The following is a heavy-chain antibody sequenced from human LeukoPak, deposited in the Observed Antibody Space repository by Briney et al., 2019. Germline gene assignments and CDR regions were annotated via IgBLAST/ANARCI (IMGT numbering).Heavy chain of an antibody. CDR2: IYYSGNT. J-gene: IGHJ4*02. V-gene: IGHV4-39*07. Sequence: SETLSLTCTVSAGSISSDSYYWGWIRQPPGKGLEWIGTIYYSGNTYYNPSLRSRLTISVDTSKNQFSLKLRSVTAADTAVYYCARRRVRYYYGSGSYPFDYWGQGTLVTVSS. D-gene: IGHD3-10*01. CDR3: ARRRVRYYYGSGSYPFDY. CDR1: AGSISSDSYY.